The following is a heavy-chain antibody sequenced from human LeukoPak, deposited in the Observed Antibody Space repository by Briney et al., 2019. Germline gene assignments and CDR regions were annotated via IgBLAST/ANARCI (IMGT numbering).Heavy chain of an antibody. V-gene: IGHV4-59*08. CDR3: ARHRRIAGAAYYFEY. CDR2: IYYTGAT. CDR1: RDSIKHDN. J-gene: IGHJ4*02. D-gene: IGHD1-26*01. Sequence: SETLSLTCTVSRDSIKHDNCGAGRQPPGKGLEWIAYIYYTGATNYNPSLKSRVTISVDTSKNQFSLKLMSVTATDTAVYYCARHRRIAGAAYYFEYWGQGSLVTVSS.